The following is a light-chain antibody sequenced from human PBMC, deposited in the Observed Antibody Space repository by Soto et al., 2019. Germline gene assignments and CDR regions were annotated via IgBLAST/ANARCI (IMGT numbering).Light chain of an antibody. Sequence: EIVLTQSPGTLSLSPGERATLSCRASQSVSSIYLGWYQQKPGQGPRLLIYGASSRATGVPDRFSGSGSGTDVTLTISRQEPEDFAVSYCQQYGSLITFGQGTRLEIK. CDR1: QSVSSIY. J-gene: IGKJ5*01. CDR3: QQYGSLIT. CDR2: GAS. V-gene: IGKV3-20*01.